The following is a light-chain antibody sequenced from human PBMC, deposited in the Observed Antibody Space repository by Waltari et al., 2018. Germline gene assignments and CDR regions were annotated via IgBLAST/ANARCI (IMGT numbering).Light chain of an antibody. Sequence: EIVLTQSTGTLSLSPGERVILSCRVSQSVGRALAWYQQNPGQAPRLLIYGASNRATGIPDRCSGSGSGTDFSLTISRLEPEDFAVYYCQHYVRLPVTFGQGTKVEIK. CDR3: QHYVRLPVT. V-gene: IGKV3-20*01. CDR2: GAS. J-gene: IGKJ1*01. CDR1: QSVGRA.